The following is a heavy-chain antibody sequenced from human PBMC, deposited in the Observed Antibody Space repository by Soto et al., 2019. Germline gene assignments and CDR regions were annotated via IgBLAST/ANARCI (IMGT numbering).Heavy chain of an antibody. D-gene: IGHD2-21*02. CDR3: ATGPNCGGDCPPGF. Sequence: ASVKVSCKASGYTFTSYDINWVRPATGQGLEWMGWMNPNSGNTGYAQKFQGRVTMTRNTSISTAYMELSSLRSEDTAVYYCATGPNCGGDCPPGFWGQGTLVTVSS. V-gene: IGHV1-8*01. CDR2: MNPNSGNT. J-gene: IGHJ4*02. CDR1: GYTFTSYD.